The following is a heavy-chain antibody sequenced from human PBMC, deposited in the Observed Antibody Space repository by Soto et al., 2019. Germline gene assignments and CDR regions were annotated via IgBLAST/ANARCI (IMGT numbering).Heavy chain of an antibody. CDR2: INHSGST. J-gene: IGHJ6*03. CDR3: ARLLLGSGSYYPKLHYYYYMDV. D-gene: IGHD3-10*01. Sequence: PSETLSLTCAVYGGSFSGYYWSWIRQPPGKGLEWIGEINHSGSTNYNPSLKSRVTISVDTSKNQFSLKLSSVTAADTAVYYCARLLLGSGSYYPKLHYYYYMDVWGKGTTVTVSS. V-gene: IGHV4-34*01. CDR1: GGSFSGYY.